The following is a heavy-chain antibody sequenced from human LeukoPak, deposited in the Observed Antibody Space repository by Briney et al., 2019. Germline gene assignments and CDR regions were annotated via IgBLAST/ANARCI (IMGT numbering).Heavy chain of an antibody. D-gene: IGHD3-3*01. CDR2: ISGSGGST. CDR1: GFTFSSYA. CDR3: AKTGITIFGVVITDEYYFDY. Sequence: GGSLRLSCAASGFTFSSYAMSWVRQAPGKGLEWVSAISGSGGSTYYADSVKGRFTISRDNSKNTLYLHMNSLRAEDTAVYYCAKTGITIFGVVITDEYYFDYWGQGTLVTVSS. J-gene: IGHJ4*02. V-gene: IGHV3-23*01.